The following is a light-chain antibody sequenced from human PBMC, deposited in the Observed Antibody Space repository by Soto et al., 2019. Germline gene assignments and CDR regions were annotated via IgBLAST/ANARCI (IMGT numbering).Light chain of an antibody. CDR3: QKYNSAPLP. V-gene: IGKV1-12*01. CDR1: QDIDNW. J-gene: IGKJ4*01. CDR2: AAS. Sequence: DIQMTQSPSSVSASVVDIVTIPFLAIQDIDNWLAWYQHNPGKAPNLLMYAASNLQSGVPSRFSGSGSGTDFTLTISSLQPEDVAAYYCQKYNSAPLPCGGGTKGDI.